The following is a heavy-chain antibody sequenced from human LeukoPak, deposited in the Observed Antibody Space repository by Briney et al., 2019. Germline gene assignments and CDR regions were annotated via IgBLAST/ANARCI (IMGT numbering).Heavy chain of an antibody. V-gene: IGHV4-38-2*02. J-gene: IGHJ4*02. Sequence: SETLSLTCTVSHYSTSSNYYWGWIRPPPGKGLEWIGSIYHSGSTYYNPSLKSRVTISVDTSKNQFSLKLTSVTAADTAVYYCARSSGYMSYWGQGTLVTVSS. CDR1: HYSTSSNYY. D-gene: IGHD3-22*01. CDR3: ARSSGYMSY. CDR2: IYHSGST.